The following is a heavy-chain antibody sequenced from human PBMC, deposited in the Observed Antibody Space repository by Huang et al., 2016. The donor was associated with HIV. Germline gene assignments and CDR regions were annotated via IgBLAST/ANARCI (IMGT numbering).Heavy chain of an antibody. Sequence: QVHLVESGGGVVQPGGSLSFSCAASGFKLSGFGMHWVRQAQGKGLEWVAVISYDGRSQFYTDSVKGRFTISRDNSDNTLSLQMKGLRPDDTAVYYCAKESRWFSDFDHWGQGVLVSVSS. V-gene: IGHV3-30*18. CDR1: GFKLSGFG. D-gene: IGHD2-15*01. J-gene: IGHJ4*02. CDR2: ISYDGRSQ. CDR3: AKESRWFSDFDH.